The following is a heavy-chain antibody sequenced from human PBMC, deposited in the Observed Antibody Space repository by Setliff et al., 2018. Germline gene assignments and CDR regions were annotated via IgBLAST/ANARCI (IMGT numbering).Heavy chain of an antibody. CDR3: ALAYCRSTTCHPLYY. J-gene: IGHJ4*02. CDR1: GFTFSNAW. Sequence: LRLSCAASGFTFSNAWMSWVRQAPGKGLEWVGRIKRKSDGGTTDYPAPVKDRFTISRDDSKNTVYLQMNSLKADDTAVYYCALAYCRSTTCHPLYYWGQGTLVTVSS. D-gene: IGHD2-2*01. CDR2: IKRKSDGGTT. V-gene: IGHV3-15*01.